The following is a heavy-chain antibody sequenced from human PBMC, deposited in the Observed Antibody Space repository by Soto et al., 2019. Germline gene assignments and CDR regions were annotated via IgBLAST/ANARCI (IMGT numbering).Heavy chain of an antibody. CDR3: VKSGDNYNLLDY. CDR2: SSNSGSFT. V-gene: IGHV3-11*06. CDR1: AFTLSDHY. Sequence: GRSLRLSWAPSAFTLSDHYTSWIRQAPGKGLEWIGYSSNSGSFTRYADSVKGRFSISRDNAKSSLYLQISSLRGDDTATYYCVKSGDNYNLLDYWGQGTPVTVSS. J-gene: IGHJ4*02. D-gene: IGHD1-1*01.